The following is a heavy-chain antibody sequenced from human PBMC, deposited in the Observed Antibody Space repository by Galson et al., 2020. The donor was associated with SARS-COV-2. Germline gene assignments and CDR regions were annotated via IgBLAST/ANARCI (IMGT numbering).Heavy chain of an antibody. J-gene: IGHJ6*03. V-gene: IGHV4-4*07. Sequence: SETLSLTCTVSGGSIRNFYCSWIRQPAGKGLEWIGRVYSSGSTNYNPSLKSRVTMSADTSKNQFSLNLSSVTAADTAVYYCARDEDTMTVGGYYYMDVWGKGTTVTISS. CDR1: GGSIRNFY. CDR2: VYSSGST. CDR3: ARDEDTMTVGGYYYMDV. D-gene: IGHD3-22*01.